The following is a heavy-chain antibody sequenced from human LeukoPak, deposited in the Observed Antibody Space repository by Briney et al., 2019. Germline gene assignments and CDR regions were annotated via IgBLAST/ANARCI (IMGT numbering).Heavy chain of an antibody. Sequence: SETLSLTCAVYGGSFSGYYWSWIRQPPGKGLEWIGEINHSGSTNYNPSLKSRVTISVDTSKNQFSLKLSSVTAADTAVYYCARVDIVVVPAAMQLFDPWGQGTLVTVSS. J-gene: IGHJ5*02. D-gene: IGHD2-2*01. CDR3: ARVDIVVVPAAMQLFDP. V-gene: IGHV4-34*01. CDR1: GGSFSGYY. CDR2: INHSGST.